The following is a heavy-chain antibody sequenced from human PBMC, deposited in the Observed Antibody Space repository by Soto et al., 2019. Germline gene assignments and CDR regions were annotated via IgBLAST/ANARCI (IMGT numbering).Heavy chain of an antibody. CDR1: GFTVSSNY. CDR3: ARGITIFGVVRYFDY. Sequence: EVQLVESGGGLVQPGGSLRLSCAASGFTVSSNYMSWVRQAPGKGLEWVSVIYSGGSTYYADSVKGRFTISGDNSKNTLYLQMNSLRAEDTAVYYCARGITIFGVVRYFDYWGQGTLVTVSS. D-gene: IGHD3-3*01. V-gene: IGHV3-66*01. J-gene: IGHJ4*02. CDR2: IYSGGST.